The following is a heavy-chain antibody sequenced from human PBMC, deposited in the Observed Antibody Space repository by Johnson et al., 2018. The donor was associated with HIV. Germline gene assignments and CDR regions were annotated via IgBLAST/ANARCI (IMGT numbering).Heavy chain of an antibody. CDR1: GFTFSDYG. J-gene: IGHJ3*02. D-gene: IGHD6-13*01. CDR2: ISYDGSNK. Sequence: QVQLVESGGVVVQPGRSLRLSCAASGFTFSDYGMHWVRQAPGKGLEWVAVISYDGSNKYYADSVKGRFTISRDNSKNTLYLQMNSLRAEETAVYYGAKGQTGYSSSWDSGGAFDIWGQGTMVTVSS. V-gene: IGHV3-30*18. CDR3: AKGQTGYSSSWDSGGAFDI.